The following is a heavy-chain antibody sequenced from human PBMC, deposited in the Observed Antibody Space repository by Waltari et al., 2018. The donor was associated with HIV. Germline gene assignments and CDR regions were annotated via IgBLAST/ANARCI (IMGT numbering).Heavy chain of an antibody. Sequence: QLQLQESGPGLVKPSETLSLTCPVPGGSISRNSYYWGWIRQPPGKGVEWSGSLYYSGSPYYNPSLKSRVTISVDTSKNQFYLKLTSVTAADTAVYYCARHSPYGDFFDYWGQGTLVTVSS. V-gene: IGHV4-39*01. J-gene: IGHJ4*02. CDR1: GGSISRNSYY. CDR2: LYYSGSP. D-gene: IGHD4-17*01. CDR3: ARHSPYGDFFDY.